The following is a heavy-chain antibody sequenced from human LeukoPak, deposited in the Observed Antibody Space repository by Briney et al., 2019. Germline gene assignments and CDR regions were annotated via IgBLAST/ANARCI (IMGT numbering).Heavy chain of an antibody. V-gene: IGHV3-21*01. CDR2: ITSSSRYI. J-gene: IGHJ4*02. Sequence: PGGSLRLSCAASGFTFSDYSMTWVRQAPGKGLEWVSSITSSSRYIYYADSVKGRFSISRDDARSSLYLQMNSLRVEDTAVYYCARDAPGNTALDYWGQGTLVTVSS. CDR3: ARDAPGNTALDY. D-gene: IGHD5-18*01. CDR1: GFTFSDYS.